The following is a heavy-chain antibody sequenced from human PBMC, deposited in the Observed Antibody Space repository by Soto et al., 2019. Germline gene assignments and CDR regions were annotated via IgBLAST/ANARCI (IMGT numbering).Heavy chain of an antibody. J-gene: IGHJ5*02. CDR1: GYSFTSYW. CDR2: IYPGDSDT. CDR3: ARRNYYDSSGYWGYNWFDP. V-gene: IGHV5-51*03. D-gene: IGHD3-22*01. Sequence: GRSLKISCKGSGYSFTSYWIGWVRQMPGKGLEWMGIIYPGDSDTRYSPSFQGQVTISADKSISTAYLQWSSLKASDTAMYYCARRNYYDSSGYWGYNWFDPWGQGTRVTVAS.